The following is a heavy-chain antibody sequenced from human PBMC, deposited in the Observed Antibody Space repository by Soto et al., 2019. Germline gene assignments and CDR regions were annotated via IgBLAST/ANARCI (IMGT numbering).Heavy chain of an antibody. V-gene: IGHV4-4*07. CDR1: GGSIKNYY. J-gene: IGHJ5*02. CDR2: IYSTGST. CDR3: ARDEYYDSNNWFDT. Sequence: QVQLQESGPRLVKPSETLYLSCTVSGGSIKNYYWSWIRQPAGKGLEWIGRIYSTGSTNYNASLKSRVTMSVDTSNNQFSLRLRSVTAAATAVYYCARDEYYDSNNWFDTWGQGTLVTVSS. D-gene: IGHD3-22*01.